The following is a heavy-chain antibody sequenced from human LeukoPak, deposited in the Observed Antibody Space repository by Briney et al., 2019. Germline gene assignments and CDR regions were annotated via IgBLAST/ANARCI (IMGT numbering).Heavy chain of an antibody. Sequence: GGSLRLSCAASGFTFSSYGMHWVRQAPGKGLEWVAFIRYDGSNKYYADSVKGRLTISRDNSKNTLYPQMNSLRAEDTAVYYCARDGDSSGYLDYWGQGTLVTVSS. V-gene: IGHV3-30*02. CDR3: ARDGDSSGYLDY. D-gene: IGHD3-22*01. CDR1: GFTFSSYG. J-gene: IGHJ4*02. CDR2: IRYDGSNK.